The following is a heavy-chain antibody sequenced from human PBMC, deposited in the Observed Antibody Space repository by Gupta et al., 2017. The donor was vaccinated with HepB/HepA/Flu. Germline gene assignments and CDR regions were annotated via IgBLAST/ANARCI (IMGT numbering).Heavy chain of an antibody. CDR3: ARALGGWNWFLDL. D-gene: IGHD3-16*01. CDR2: IYYTGST. CDR1: GGSISSSGNY. Sequence: QLQLQESGPGLVKPSETLSITCNVSGGSISSSGNYWAWIRQPPGKGLEYIGSIYYTGSTFSDPSLKSRVTISVDTSKNHFSLNLSPVTASDTAVYFCARALGGWNWFLDLWGRGTLVTVSS. J-gene: IGHJ2*01. V-gene: IGHV4-39*01.